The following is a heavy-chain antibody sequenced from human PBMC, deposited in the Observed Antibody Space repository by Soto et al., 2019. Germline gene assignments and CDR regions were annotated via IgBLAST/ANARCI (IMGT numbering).Heavy chain of an antibody. CDR2: ISYDGSNK. CDR3: AKDHQGDYGDLDY. D-gene: IGHD4-17*01. J-gene: IGHJ4*02. V-gene: IGHV3-30*18. Sequence: QVQLVESGGGVVQPGRSLRLSCAASGFTFSSYAMHWVRQAPGKGLEWVAVISYDGSNKYYADSVKGRFTISRDNSKNTLYLQMNSLRAEDKAVYYCAKDHQGDYGDLDYWGQGTLVTVSS. CDR1: GFTFSSYA.